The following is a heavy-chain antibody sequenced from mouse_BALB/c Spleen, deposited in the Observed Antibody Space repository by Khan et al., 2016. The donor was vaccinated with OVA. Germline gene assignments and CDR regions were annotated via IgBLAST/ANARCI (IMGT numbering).Heavy chain of an antibody. CDR2: ISSGSSTI. J-gene: IGHJ1*01. CDR3: ARYDGYYWYFDV. V-gene: IGHV5-17*02. CDR1: GFTFSSFG. D-gene: IGHD2-3*01. Sequence: EVELVESGGGLVQPGGSRKLSCAASGFTFSSFGMHWVRQAPEKGLEWVAYISSGSSTIYYADTVKGRFTISRDNPKNTLFLQMTSLRSEDTAMYYCARYDGYYWYFDVWGAGTTVTVSS.